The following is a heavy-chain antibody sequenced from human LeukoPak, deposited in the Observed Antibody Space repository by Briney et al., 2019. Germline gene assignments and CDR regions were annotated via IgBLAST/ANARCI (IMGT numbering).Heavy chain of an antibody. V-gene: IGHV4-4*07. CDR1: GASIKSYH. D-gene: IGHD3-10*01. Sequence: SETLSLTCSVSGASIKSYHWSWIRQSAGKGLEWIGRIYSSGRVDHNPSLENRVSMSVDPSRNELLLELDSVTAADTGVYYCAALHYFGHGATRTWGQGTLVTVSS. CDR2: IYSSGRV. CDR3: AALHYFGHGATRT. J-gene: IGHJ5*02.